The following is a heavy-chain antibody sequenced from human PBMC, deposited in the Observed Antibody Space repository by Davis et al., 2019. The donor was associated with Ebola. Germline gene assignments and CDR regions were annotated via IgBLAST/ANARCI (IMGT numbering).Heavy chain of an antibody. Sequence: GSLRLSCTVSGGSISSYYWSWIRQPPGKGLEWIGSVYHNGRTNYNPSLKSRVTISLDTSKNQFSLKLSSVTAADTAVYFCARDFVYWGQGTLVTVSS. J-gene: IGHJ4*02. CDR3: ARDFVY. V-gene: IGHV4-59*12. CDR2: VYHNGRT. CDR1: GGSISSYY.